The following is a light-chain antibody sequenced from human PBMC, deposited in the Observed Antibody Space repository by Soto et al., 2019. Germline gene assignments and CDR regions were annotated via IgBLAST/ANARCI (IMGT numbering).Light chain of an antibody. V-gene: IGKV1-33*01. CDR1: QDIRNY. Sequence: DIQMTQSPSSLSASVGDSVTITCQASQDIRNYLNWYQQKPGKAPKLLIYDASNLETGVPSRFSGNGSVKQFTFTISSLQPEDIAAYYCQHYDNLPFFGPGTKVDIK. CDR3: QHYDNLPF. CDR2: DAS. J-gene: IGKJ3*01.